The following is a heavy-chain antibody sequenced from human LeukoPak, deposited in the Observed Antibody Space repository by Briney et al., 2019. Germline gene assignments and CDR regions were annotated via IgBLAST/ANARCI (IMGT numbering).Heavy chain of an antibody. D-gene: IGHD5-24*01. Sequence: SETLSLTCTVSGGSISSSSYYWGWIRQPPGKGLEWIGSIFYRGSTNYNTSLKSRVTISVDTSKNQFSLKLSSVTAADTAVYYCARRSYNSPFRYWGQGTLVTVSS. J-gene: IGHJ4*02. CDR2: IFYRGST. CDR1: GGSISSSSYY. V-gene: IGHV4-39*07. CDR3: ARRSYNSPFRY.